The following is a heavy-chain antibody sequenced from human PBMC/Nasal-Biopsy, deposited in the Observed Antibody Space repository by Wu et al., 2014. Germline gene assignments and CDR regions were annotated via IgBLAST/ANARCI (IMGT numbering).Heavy chain of an antibody. J-gene: IGHJ6*02. D-gene: IGHD6-19*01. Sequence: TCTVSGASISDYHWSWIRQPHGKTLEWVAFIFQSGNTAYNPSLRSRLTMSADTSRNQISLQVTSVTAADTAVYYCAKHWSGLPVTHPSCVWGQRAPRSPSP. CDR3: AKHWSGLPVTHPSCV. CDR1: GASISDYH. V-gene: IGHV4-59*08. CDR2: IFQSGNT.